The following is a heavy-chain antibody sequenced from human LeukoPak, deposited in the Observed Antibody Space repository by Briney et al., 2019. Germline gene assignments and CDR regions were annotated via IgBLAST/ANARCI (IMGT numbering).Heavy chain of an antibody. CDR2: INHSGST. Sequence: PSETLSLTCAVHGGSFSGYYWSWIRQPPGKGLEWIGEINHSGSTNYNPSLKSRVTISVDTSKNQFSLKLSSVTAADTAVYYCARVVRGYSHGYLYYFDYWGQGTLVTVSS. V-gene: IGHV4-34*01. CDR3: ARVVRGYSHGYLYYFDY. D-gene: IGHD5-18*01. CDR1: GGSFSGYY. J-gene: IGHJ4*02.